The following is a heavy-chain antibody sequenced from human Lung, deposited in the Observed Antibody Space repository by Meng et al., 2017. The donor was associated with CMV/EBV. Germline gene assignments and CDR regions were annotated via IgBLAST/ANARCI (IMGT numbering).Heavy chain of an antibody. CDR3: AKYVAADGNRWVYFDY. V-gene: IGHV3-23*01. D-gene: IGHD6-13*01. CDR1: GFTFSSYA. Sequence: GGSLRLXCAASGFTFSSYAMSWVRQAPGKGLEWVSAISGSGGSTYYADSVKGRFTISRDKSKNSLYLQMNSLRAEDTAVYYCAKYVAADGNRWVYFDYWGQGTXVTVSS. CDR2: ISGSGGST. J-gene: IGHJ4*02.